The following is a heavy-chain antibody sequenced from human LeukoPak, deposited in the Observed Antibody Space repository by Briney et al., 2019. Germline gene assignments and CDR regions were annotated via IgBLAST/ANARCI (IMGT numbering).Heavy chain of an antibody. CDR1: GGSISSGGYY. CDR3: ARGGGSHDWFDP. V-gene: IGHV4-30-4*08. CDR2: IYYSGST. Sequence: SETLSLTCTVSGGSISSGGYYWSWIRQHPGKGLEWIGYIYYSGSTYYNPSLKSRITISIDASKTQFSLKLNSVTAADTAVYYCARGGGSHDWFDPWGQGTLVTVSS. J-gene: IGHJ5*02. D-gene: IGHD4-23*01.